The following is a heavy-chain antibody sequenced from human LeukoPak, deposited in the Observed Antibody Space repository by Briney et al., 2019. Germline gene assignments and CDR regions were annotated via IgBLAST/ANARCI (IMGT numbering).Heavy chain of an antibody. D-gene: IGHD3-22*01. V-gene: IGHV5-51*01. J-gene: IGHJ6*03. CDR2: IYPGDSDT. CDR3: ARQTEYYYDSSGYYFRYMDV. Sequence: GESLKISCKGSGYSFTSYWIGWVRQMPGKGLEWMGIIYPGDSDTRYSPSFQGQVTISADKSISTAYLQWSSLKAPDTAMYYCARQTEYYYDSSGYYFRYMDVWGKGTTLTVSS. CDR1: GYSFTSYW.